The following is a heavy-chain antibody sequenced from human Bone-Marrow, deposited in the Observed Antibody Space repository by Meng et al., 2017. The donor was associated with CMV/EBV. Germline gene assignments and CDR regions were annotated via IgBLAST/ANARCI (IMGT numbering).Heavy chain of an antibody. CDR1: GFTFSSYA. Sequence: GESLKISCAASGFTFSSYAMSWVRQAPGKGLEWVSAISGSGGSTYYADSVKGRFTISSDNSKNTLYLQMNSLRVEDTAVYYCARDKRRIDYWGPGTLVTVSS. J-gene: IGHJ4*02. CDR3: ARDKRRIDY. V-gene: IGHV3-23*01. CDR2: ISGSGGST.